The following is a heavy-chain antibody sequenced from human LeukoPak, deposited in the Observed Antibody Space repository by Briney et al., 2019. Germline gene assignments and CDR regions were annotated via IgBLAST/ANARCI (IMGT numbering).Heavy chain of an antibody. J-gene: IGHJ4*02. Sequence: ASVQVSCKASGGTFISYAISWVRQAPGQGLEWMGGIIPIFGTANYAQKFQGRVTITADESTSTAYMELSSLRSEDTAVYYCARTRTDTGGPYFDYWGQGTLVTVSS. CDR3: ARTRTDTGGPYFDY. V-gene: IGHV1-69*13. CDR2: IIPIFGTA. D-gene: IGHD1-14*01. CDR1: GGTFISYA.